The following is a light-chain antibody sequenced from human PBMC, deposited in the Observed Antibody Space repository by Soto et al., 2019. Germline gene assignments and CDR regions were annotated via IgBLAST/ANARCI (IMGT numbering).Light chain of an antibody. CDR3: QMYNSAPVT. Sequence: DIQMTQSPSSLSASVGDRVTITCRASQGFSNFLAWYQQKPGKAPKLLIYGASTLQSGVPSRFSGSESGTDFTLPISTLQPEDVAIYYCQMYNSAPVTFCQGTRLEI. CDR1: QGFSNF. V-gene: IGKV1-27*01. J-gene: IGKJ5*01. CDR2: GAS.